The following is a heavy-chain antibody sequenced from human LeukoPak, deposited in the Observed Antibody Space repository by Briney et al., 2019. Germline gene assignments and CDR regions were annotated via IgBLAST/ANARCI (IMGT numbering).Heavy chain of an antibody. CDR3: ARVVVVPANNRPSYYMDV. CDR1: GYTFTTYN. V-gene: IGHV1-18*01. Sequence: ASVKVSCKASGYTFTTYNINWVRQAPGQGLEWMGWISGYNGNTNYAQKLQGRVTMTTDTSTSTAYMELRSLRSDDTAVYYCARVVVVPANNRPSYYMDVWGKGTTVTVSS. J-gene: IGHJ6*03. CDR2: ISGYNGNT. D-gene: IGHD2-2*01.